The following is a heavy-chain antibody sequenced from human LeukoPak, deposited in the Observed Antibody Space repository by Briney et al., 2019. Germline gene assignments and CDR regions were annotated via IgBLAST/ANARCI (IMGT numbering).Heavy chain of an antibody. J-gene: IGHJ4*02. CDR2: IKSKTDGGTT. CDR3: SSWGSTPGVSSDDY. Sequence: PGGSLRLSCAVSGFKFNTHNLNWVRQAPGKGLEWVGRIKSKTDGGTTEYAAPVKGRFTISRDDSKNTLYLQMNSLKTEDTAMYYCSSWGSTPGVSSDDYWGQGTLVTVSS. V-gene: IGHV3-15*07. D-gene: IGHD6-6*01. CDR1: GFKFNTHN.